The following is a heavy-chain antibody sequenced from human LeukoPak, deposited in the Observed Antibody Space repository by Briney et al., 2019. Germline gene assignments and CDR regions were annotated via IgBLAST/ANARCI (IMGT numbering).Heavy chain of an antibody. D-gene: IGHD1-7*01. CDR2: ISSSRSYI. CDR3: ARVNWNYDGYAFDT. CDR1: GFTFSSYS. Sequence: GGSLRLSCAASGFTFSSYSMNWVRQAPGKGLEWGSSISSSRSYIYYADSVKGRFTISRDNAKNSLYLQMNSLRAEDTAVYCCARVNWNYDGYAFDTWGQGTMVTVSS. J-gene: IGHJ3*02. V-gene: IGHV3-21*01.